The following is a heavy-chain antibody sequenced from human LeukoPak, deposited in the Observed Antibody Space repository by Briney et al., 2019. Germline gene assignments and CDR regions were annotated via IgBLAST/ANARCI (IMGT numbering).Heavy chain of an antibody. Sequence: PGGSLRLSCTVSGFTFSSYGMSWVRQAPGKGLEWVSAISGSGGSTYYADSVKGRFTISRDNSKNTLYLQMNSLRAEDTAVYYCAKGINSGSYWDYFDYWGQGTLVTVSS. CDR3: AKGINSGSYWDYFDY. V-gene: IGHV3-23*01. CDR2: ISGSGGST. D-gene: IGHD1-26*01. J-gene: IGHJ4*02. CDR1: GFTFSSYG.